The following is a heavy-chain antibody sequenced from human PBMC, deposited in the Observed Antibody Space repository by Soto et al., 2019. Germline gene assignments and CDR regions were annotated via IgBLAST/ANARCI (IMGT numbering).Heavy chain of an antibody. D-gene: IGHD3-10*01. CDR3: GKGPLPIWFGENGFDP. CDR2: ISYDGSNK. V-gene: IGHV3-30*18. J-gene: IGHJ5*02. Sequence: QVQLVESGGGVVQPGRSLRLSCAASGFTFSSYGMHWVRQAPGTGLEWVAVISYDGSNKYYEDTVKGRFTISRDNSKNTLYLQMNSLRAEDTAVYYCGKGPLPIWFGENGFDPWGQGTLVTVSS. CDR1: GFTFSSYG.